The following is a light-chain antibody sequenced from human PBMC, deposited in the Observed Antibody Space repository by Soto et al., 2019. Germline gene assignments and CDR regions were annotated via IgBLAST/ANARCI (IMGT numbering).Light chain of an antibody. V-gene: IGKV1-39*01. Sequence: DIQMTQSPSSLSASVGDRVTITCRASQSITKYLNWYQHKPGRVPTILIYATSNLQSGVPSRFSGSGSWTEFTLTISSLQPEDFASYYCQQSGDTPPWTFGQGTKVEIK. CDR1: QSITKY. CDR3: QQSGDTPPWT. J-gene: IGKJ1*01. CDR2: ATS.